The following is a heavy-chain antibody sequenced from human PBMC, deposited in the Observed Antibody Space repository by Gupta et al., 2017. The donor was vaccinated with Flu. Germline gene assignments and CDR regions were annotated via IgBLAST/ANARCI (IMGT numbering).Heavy chain of an antibody. CDR1: GFTFTSYA. J-gene: IGHJ4*02. CDR3: AKDWWEQPSIFDY. D-gene: IGHD1-26*01. CDR2: ISGSAGST. Sequence: EVQLLESGGGLVQPGGSLRLSCAASGFTFTSYAMSWVRQAPGKGLEWVSAISGSAGSTYYAGAVKGRFTISRDNSKYTLYLQMNSLRAEDTAVYYCAKDWWEQPSIFDYWGQGSLVTVSS. V-gene: IGHV3-23*01.